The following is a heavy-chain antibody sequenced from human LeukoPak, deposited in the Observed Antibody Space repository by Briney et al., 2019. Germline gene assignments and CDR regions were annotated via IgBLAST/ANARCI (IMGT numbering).Heavy chain of an antibody. J-gene: IGHJ4*02. Sequence: GRSLRLSCAASGFTFSSYAMHWVRQAPGKGLEWVAVISYDGSNKYYADSVKGRFTISRDNSKNTLYLQMNSLRAKDTAVYYCARDSLEGNELVFVYWGQGTLVTVSS. V-gene: IGHV3-30-3*01. D-gene: IGHD6-13*01. CDR3: ARDSLEGNELVFVY. CDR1: GFTFSSYA. CDR2: ISYDGSNK.